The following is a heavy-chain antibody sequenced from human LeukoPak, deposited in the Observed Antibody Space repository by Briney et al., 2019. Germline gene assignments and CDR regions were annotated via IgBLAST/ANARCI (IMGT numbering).Heavy chain of an antibody. CDR3: ARDLVTMVRGVIMGYYYYGMDV. J-gene: IGHJ6*02. V-gene: IGHV3-11*01. Sequence: GSLRLSCAASGFTFSDYYMSWIRQAPGKGLEWVSYISSSGSTIYYADSVKGRFTISRDNAKNSLYLQMNSLRAEDTAVYYCARDLVTMVRGVIMGYYYYGMDVWGQGTTVTVSS. CDR1: GFTFSDYY. CDR2: ISSSGSTI. D-gene: IGHD3-10*01.